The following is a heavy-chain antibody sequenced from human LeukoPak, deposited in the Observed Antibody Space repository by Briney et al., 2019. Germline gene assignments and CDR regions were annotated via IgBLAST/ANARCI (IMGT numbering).Heavy chain of an antibody. CDR2: ISGTGGSS. V-gene: IGHV3-23*01. CDR1: GFIYSRYA. CDR3: VTGTSWYYYYGMDA. Sequence: GGSLRLSCAASGFIYSRYAMSWVRQAPGKGLEWVSAISGTGGSSYYADSVKGRFTISRDNSKNTVYLQMNSLRAEDTAVYCCVTGTSWYYYYGMDAWGQGTTVTVSS. D-gene: IGHD1-20*01. J-gene: IGHJ6*02.